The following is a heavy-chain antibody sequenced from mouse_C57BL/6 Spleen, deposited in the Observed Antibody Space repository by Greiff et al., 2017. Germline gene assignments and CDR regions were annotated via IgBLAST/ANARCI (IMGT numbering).Heavy chain of an antibody. CDR2: IDPSDSYT. V-gene: IGHV1-59*01. CDR1: GYTFTSYW. CDR3: ASNYGNYYYAMDY. J-gene: IGHJ4*01. Sequence: QVHVKQPGAELVRPGTSVKLSCKASGYTFTSYWMHWVKQRPGQGLEWIGVIDPSDSYTNYNQKFKGKATLTVDTSSSTAYMQRSSLTSEDSAVYYCASNYGNYYYAMDYWGQGTSVTVSS. D-gene: IGHD1-2*01.